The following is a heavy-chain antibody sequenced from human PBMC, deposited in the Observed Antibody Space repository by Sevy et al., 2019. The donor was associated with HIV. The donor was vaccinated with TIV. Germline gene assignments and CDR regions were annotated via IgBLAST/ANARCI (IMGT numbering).Heavy chain of an antibody. CDR3: ARHGYSSSWYSRYYFDY. CDR1: GGSISSSSYY. V-gene: IGHV4-39*01. J-gene: IGHJ4*02. Sequence: SETLSLTCTVSGGSISSSSYYWGWIRQPPGKGLEWIGSIYYSGSTYYNPSLKSRVTISVDTSKNQFSLKLSSVTAADTAVYYCARHGYSSSWYSRYYFDYWGQGTLVTVSS. CDR2: IYYSGST. D-gene: IGHD6-13*01.